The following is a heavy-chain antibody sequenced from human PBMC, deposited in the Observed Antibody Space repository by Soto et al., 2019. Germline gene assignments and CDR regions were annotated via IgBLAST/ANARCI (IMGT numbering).Heavy chain of an antibody. CDR3: ARTSYDSSGTAADP. Sequence: SETLSLTCTVSGGSISSGVYYWSWIRQHPGKGLEWIGYIYYSGSTYYNPSLKSRVTISVDTSKNQFSLKLSSVTAADTAVYYCARTSYDSSGTAADPWGQGTLVTVSS. CDR1: GGSISSGVYY. V-gene: IGHV4-31*03. CDR2: IYYSGST. J-gene: IGHJ5*02. D-gene: IGHD3-22*01.